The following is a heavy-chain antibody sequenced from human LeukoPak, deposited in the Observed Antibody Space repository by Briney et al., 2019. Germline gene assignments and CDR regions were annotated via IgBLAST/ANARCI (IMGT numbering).Heavy chain of an antibody. D-gene: IGHD6-13*01. Sequence: PGGSLRLSCAASGFTFSSYWMSWVRQAPGKGLEWVANIKQDGSEKYYVDSVKGRFTISRDNAKNSLYLQMNSLRAEDTAVYYCATEGREGLVYFDYWGQGTLVTVSS. CDR3: ATEGREGLVYFDY. V-gene: IGHV3-7*01. CDR1: GFTFSSYW. CDR2: IKQDGSEK. J-gene: IGHJ4*02.